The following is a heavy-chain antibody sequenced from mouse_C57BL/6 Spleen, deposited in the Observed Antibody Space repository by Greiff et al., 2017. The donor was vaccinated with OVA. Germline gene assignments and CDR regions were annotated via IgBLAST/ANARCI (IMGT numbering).Heavy chain of an antibody. V-gene: IGHV1-64*01. CDR2: IHPNSGST. J-gene: IGHJ1*03. CDR1: GYTFTSYW. Sequence: QVQLQQPGAELVKPGASVKLSCKASGYTFTSYWMHWVKQRPGQGLEWIGMIHPNSGSTNYNQKFKSKATLTVDKSSSTAYMQLSSLTSEDSAVDDGARELCSSPRYCDVWGTGTTVTVSS. D-gene: IGHD1-1*01. CDR3: ARELCSSPRYCDV.